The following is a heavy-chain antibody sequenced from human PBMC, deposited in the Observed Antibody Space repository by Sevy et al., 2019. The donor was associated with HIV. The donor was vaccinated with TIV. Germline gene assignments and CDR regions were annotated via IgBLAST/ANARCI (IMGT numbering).Heavy chain of an antibody. J-gene: IGHJ5*02. V-gene: IGHV3-48*03. Sequence: GSLRLSCTASGFTFSSYDMNWVRQAPGKGLEWVSKISSSGSSIYYVDSVKGRFTISRDNAKNSLNLQMNSLRAEDTAVYYCTRNGRAFDNGFDPWGQGTLVTVSS. D-gene: IGHD2-8*01. CDR2: ISSSGSSI. CDR1: GFTFSSYD. CDR3: TRNGRAFDNGFDP.